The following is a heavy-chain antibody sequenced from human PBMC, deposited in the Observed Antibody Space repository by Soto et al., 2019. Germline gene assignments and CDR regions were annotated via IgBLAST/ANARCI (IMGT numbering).Heavy chain of an antibody. Sequence: PSETLSLTCAVSGGSISSGGYSWSWIRQPPGKGLEWIGYIYHSGSTCYNPSLKSRVTISVDRSKNQFSLKVSSVTAADTAVYYCARYYDFWSGSYYFDYWGQGTLVTVSS. V-gene: IGHV4-30-2*01. CDR3: ARYYDFWSGSYYFDY. J-gene: IGHJ4*02. D-gene: IGHD3-3*01. CDR1: GGSISSGGYS. CDR2: IYHSGST.